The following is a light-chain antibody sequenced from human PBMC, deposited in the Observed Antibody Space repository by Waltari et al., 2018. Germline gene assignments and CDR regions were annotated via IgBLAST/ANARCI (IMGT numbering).Light chain of an antibody. CDR1: QRFIIY. J-gene: IGKJ2*03. CDR2: SAS. Sequence: VILTQSPVTLSLSPGERATLSCRASQRFIIYLAWYQQKPRQAPRPLIHSASSRATGITDRFSGSGSGTEFTLTITSLEPEDVGVYHCYQYSSGYSFGQGTKVEIK. V-gene: IGKV3-11*01. CDR3: YQYSSGYS.